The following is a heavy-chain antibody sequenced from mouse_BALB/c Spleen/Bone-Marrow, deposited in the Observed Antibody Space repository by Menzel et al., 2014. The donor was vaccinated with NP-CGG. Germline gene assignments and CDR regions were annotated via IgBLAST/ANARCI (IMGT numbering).Heavy chain of an antibody. Sequence: QVQLQQSGAEFVMPGASVKMSCKASGFTFTDKWMHWVKQRPGQGLEWIGAIDTSDSYINYNQKFKGKASLTVDASSSTAYMHLSSLTSDDSAVYYCARGGLDFSLDYWGQGTSVIVSS. J-gene: IGHJ4*01. CDR3: ARGGLDFSLDY. CDR1: GFTFTDKW. V-gene: IGHV1-69*01. CDR2: IDTSDSYI. D-gene: IGHD2-4*01.